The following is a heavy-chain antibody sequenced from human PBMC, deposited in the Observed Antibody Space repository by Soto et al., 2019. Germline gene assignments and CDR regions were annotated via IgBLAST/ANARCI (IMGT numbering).Heavy chain of an antibody. CDR3: ARWGGDAGYHFDY. V-gene: IGHV1-69-2*01. J-gene: IGHJ4*02. Sequence: EVHLVQPGAEVKKPGSTVKISCKVSGDTFTDYHMHWVRQAPGKGLEWMGLVDPEEGETKYAEKFQARLTITADTSTDTAYMELTGLGPDDTAVYFCARWGGDAGYHFDYWGQGTLVTVSS. D-gene: IGHD3-16*01. CDR2: VDPEEGET. CDR1: GDTFTDYH.